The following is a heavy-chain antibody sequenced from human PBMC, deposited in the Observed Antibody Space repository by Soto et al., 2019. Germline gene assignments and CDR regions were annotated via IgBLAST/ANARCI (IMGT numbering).Heavy chain of an antibody. CDR3: ARTGYSSSWYYFDY. Sequence: SETLSLTCTVSGGSISSYYWSWIRQPPGKGLEWIGYIYYSGSTNYNTSLKSRVTISVDTSKNQFSLKLSSVTAADTAVYYCARTGYSSSWYYFDYWGQGTLVTVSS. J-gene: IGHJ4*02. CDR2: IYYSGST. CDR1: GGSISSYY. V-gene: IGHV4-59*01. D-gene: IGHD6-13*01.